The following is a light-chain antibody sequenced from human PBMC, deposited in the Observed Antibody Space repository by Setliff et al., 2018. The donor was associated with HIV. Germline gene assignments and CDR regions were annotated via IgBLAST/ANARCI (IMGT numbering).Light chain of an antibody. Sequence: SYELTQPSSVSVAPGKTASITCGGNNIGSKSVHWYPQKPGQAPVLVIYNDSDRPSGIPERLSGSNSGTTATLTISRVEAGDEADYYCQVWDSSSDHYVFGTGTKVTVL. CDR2: NDS. CDR3: QVWDSSSDHYV. J-gene: IGLJ1*01. V-gene: IGLV3-21*04. CDR1: NIGSKS.